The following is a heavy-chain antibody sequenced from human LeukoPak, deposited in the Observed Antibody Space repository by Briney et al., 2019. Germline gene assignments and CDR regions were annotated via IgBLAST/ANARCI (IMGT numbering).Heavy chain of an antibody. V-gene: IGHV1-8*01. CDR2: MNPNSGNT. CDR1: GYTFTSYD. J-gene: IGHJ4*02. D-gene: IGHD6-13*01. Sequence: ASVKVSCKASGYTFTSYDINWVRQATGQGLEWMGWMNPNSGNTGYAQKFQGRVTMTRNTSISTAYMELSSLRSEDTAVYYCARGSWGIAAAGPPPGYWGQGTLVTVSS. CDR3: ARGSWGIAAAGPPPGY.